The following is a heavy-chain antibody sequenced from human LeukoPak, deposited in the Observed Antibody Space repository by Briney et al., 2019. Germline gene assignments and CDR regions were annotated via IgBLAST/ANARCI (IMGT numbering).Heavy chain of an antibody. Sequence: ASVKVSCKASGYTFTGYYMHWVRQAPGQGLEWMGRIIPILGIANYAQKFQGRVTITADKSTSTAYMELSSLRSEDTAVYYCARGTSGNRAFDIWGQGTMVTVSS. CDR3: ARGTSGNRAFDI. CDR1: GYTFTGYY. V-gene: IGHV1-69*04. J-gene: IGHJ3*02. D-gene: IGHD4-23*01. CDR2: IIPILGIA.